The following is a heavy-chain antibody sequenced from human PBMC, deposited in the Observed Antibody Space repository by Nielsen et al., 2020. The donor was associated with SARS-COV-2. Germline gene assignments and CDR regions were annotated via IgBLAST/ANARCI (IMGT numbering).Heavy chain of an antibody. D-gene: IGHD3-10*01. V-gene: IGHV3-33*08. Sequence: GESLKISCAASGFTFDDYGMHWVRQAPGKGLEWVAVIWYDGSNKYYADSVKGRFTISRDNSKNTLYLQMNSLRAEDTAVYYCARALGAEKYYYYYYGMDVWGQGTTVTVSS. CDR3: ARALGAEKYYYYYYGMDV. CDR1: GFTFDDYG. CDR2: IWYDGSNK. J-gene: IGHJ6*02.